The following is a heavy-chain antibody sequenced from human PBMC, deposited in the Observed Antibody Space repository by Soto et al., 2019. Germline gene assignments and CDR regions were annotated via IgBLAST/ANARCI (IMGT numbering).Heavy chain of an antibody. Sequence: EVQLLESGGDLVQPGGSLRLSCVASGITFGSRAMSWVRQAPGKGLEWVSTITDTGGDTKYADSVRGRFTISRDNSKNSLYLQMNSLRAEDTGVYYCARDERMTTVTTLVYYFDYWGQGILVTVSS. J-gene: IGHJ4*02. D-gene: IGHD4-17*01. CDR1: GITFGSRA. CDR3: ARDERMTTVTTLVYYFDY. CDR2: ITDTGGDT. V-gene: IGHV3-23*01.